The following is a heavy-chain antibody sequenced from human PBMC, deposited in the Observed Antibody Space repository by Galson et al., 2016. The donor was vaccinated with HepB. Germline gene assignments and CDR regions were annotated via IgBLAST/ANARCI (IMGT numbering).Heavy chain of an antibody. J-gene: IGHJ3*02. CDR2: IYSSGKT. CDR1: GGSITIGLYY. CDR3: AREQRDGHNDDSFDS. V-gene: IGHV4-61*02. D-gene: IGHD5-24*01. Sequence: TLSLTCSVSGGSITIGLYYWSWVRQPAGRGLEWIGRIYSSGKTNYNPSLKSRVAMLLDMSKNQVFLTLKSVTDADTAVYYCAREQRDGHNDDSFDSWGQGTMVTVSS.